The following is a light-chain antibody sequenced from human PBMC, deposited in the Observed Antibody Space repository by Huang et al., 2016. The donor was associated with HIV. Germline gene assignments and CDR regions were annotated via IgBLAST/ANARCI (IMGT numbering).Light chain of an antibody. CDR3: QQCYSALIT. V-gene: IGKV1-39*01. J-gene: IGKJ5*01. Sequence: DILLTQSPSSLSASVGDRVTITCRASQNINTYLNWYQQKPGKAPNLLIHSASTLQTGGPSRFSGSGSGTDFTITVNSLQPEDSATYYCQQCYSALITFGQGTRL. CDR2: SAS. CDR1: QNINTY.